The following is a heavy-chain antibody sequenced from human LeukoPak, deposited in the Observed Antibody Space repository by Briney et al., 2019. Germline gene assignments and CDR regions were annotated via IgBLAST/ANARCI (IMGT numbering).Heavy chain of an antibody. D-gene: IGHD3-22*01. V-gene: IGHV4-34*09. J-gene: IGHJ4*02. CDR3: ARVSTYYYDSSGYYPIDY. Sequence: KASETLSLTCAVYGGSFSGYYWSWIRQPPGKGLEWIGYIYYSGSTYYNPSLKSRVTISVDTSKNQFSLKLSSVTAADTAVYYCARVSTYYYDSSGYYPIDYWGQGTLVTVSS. CDR2: IYYSGST. CDR1: GGSFSGYY.